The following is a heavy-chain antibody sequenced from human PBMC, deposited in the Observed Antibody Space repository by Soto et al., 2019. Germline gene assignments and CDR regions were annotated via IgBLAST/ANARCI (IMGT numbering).Heavy chain of an antibody. V-gene: IGHV2-5*01. CDR1: GISLSTSGVG. CDR2: IYWNDDK. CDR3: ARGLATLPVFAFDV. D-gene: IGHD6-6*01. Sequence: ESCPTLVNPTQTLTLTCSLSGISLSTSGVGLGWIRQTPGKALEWLALIYWNDDKHYSPSLKSRLTITKDTSKNQAVLTMTNMDPVDTATYYCARGLATLPVFAFDVWGQGTVVTVSS. J-gene: IGHJ3*01.